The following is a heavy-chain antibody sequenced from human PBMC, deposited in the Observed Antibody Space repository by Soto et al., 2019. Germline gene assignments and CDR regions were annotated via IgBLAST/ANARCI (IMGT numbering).Heavy chain of an antibody. V-gene: IGHV4-38-2*01. CDR1: VASISSGFH. D-gene: IGHD3-10*01. CDR3: ARAQYYGSGRVLDS. CDR2: IYHSGTT. Sequence: SETLSLTCAVSVASISSGFHWACIRQPPGKGLEWVASIYHSGTTYYNPSLTSRVTISVDTSKNQFSLKLTSVTAADTAVYYCARAQYYGSGRVLDSWAQGTLVTVSS. J-gene: IGHJ4*02.